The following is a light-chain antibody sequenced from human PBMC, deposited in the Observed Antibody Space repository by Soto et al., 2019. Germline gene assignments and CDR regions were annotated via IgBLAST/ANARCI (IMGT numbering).Light chain of an antibody. CDR2: DAS. J-gene: IGKJ1*01. V-gene: IGKV1-27*01. CDR1: QGISNY. Sequence: DIQMTQSPSSLSASVGDRVTITCRASQGISNYLAWYQQKPGRVPKVLIYDASTLQSGLPSRFSGSGSGTDFTLTISSLHPEDVATYCWQKYNWAPWTFGQGTKVEIK. CDR3: QKYNWAPWT.